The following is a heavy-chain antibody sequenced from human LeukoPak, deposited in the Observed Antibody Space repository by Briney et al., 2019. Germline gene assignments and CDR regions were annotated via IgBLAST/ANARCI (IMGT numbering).Heavy chain of an antibody. V-gene: IGHV1-2*02. D-gene: IGHD5-18*01. CDR3: ARDTAMVTYWFDP. J-gene: IGHJ5*02. Sequence: ASVKVSCKASGYTFTGYYMHWVRQAPGQGLEWMGWINPNSGGTNYAQKFQGRVTMTRDTSISTAYMGLSRLRFDDTAVYYCARDTAMVTYWFDPWGQGTLVTVSS. CDR1: GYTFTGYY. CDR2: INPNSGGT.